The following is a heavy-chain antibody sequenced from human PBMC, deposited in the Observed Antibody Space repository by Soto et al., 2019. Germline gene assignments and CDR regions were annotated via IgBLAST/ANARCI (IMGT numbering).Heavy chain of an antibody. CDR2: IYHSGST. V-gene: IGHV4-4*02. D-gene: IGHD3-10*01. J-gene: IGHJ5*02. CDR1: GGSISSSNW. Sequence: QVQLQESGPGLVKPSGTLSLTCAVSGGSISSSNWWSWVRQPPGKGLEWIGEIYHSGSTNYNPSLKSRVTIPVDKSKTQCSLKLSSVTAADRAVYYCARGYMVRGVMRWFDPWGQGTLVTVSS. CDR3: ARGYMVRGVMRWFDP.